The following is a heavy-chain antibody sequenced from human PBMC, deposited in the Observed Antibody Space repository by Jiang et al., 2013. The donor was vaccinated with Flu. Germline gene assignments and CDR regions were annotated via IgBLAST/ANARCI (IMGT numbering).Heavy chain of an antibody. D-gene: IGHD6-13*01. V-gene: IGHV6-1*01. Sequence: QTLSLTCAISGDSVSSNSAAWNWIRQSPSRGLEWLGRTYYRSKWYNDYAVSVKSRITINPDTSKNQFSLQLNSVTPEDTAVYYCARESRQSSSHYYYYYGMDVWGQGTTVTVSS. CDR3: ARESRQSSSHYYYYYGMDV. J-gene: IGHJ6*02. CDR2: TYYRSKWYN. CDR1: GDSVSSNSAA.